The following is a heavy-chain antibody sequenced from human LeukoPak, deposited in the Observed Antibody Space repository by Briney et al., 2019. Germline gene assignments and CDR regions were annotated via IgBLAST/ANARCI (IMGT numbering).Heavy chain of an antibody. D-gene: IGHD6-13*01. J-gene: IGHJ1*01. CDR2: IRYDGSYK. CDR3: AKDGTDSSSYRGGYFQH. CDR1: GFTLSNYG. Sequence: PGGSLRLSCAASGFTLSNYGMHWVRQAPGKGLEWVAFIRYDGSYKYYADSVKGRFTISRDNAKNSLYLQMNSLRAEDMALYYCAKDGTDSSSYRGGYFQHWGQGTLVTVSS. V-gene: IGHV3-30*02.